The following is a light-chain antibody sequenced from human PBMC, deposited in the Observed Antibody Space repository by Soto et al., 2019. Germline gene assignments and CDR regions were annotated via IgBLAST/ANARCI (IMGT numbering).Light chain of an antibody. J-gene: IGKJ4*01. CDR2: AAS. V-gene: IGKV1-39*01. CDR3: QQSDSTLT. Sequence: TQMTQSASSLSASVGDRVTITCRASQSISSYLNWYQQKPGKAPKLLIYAASSLQSGVPSRFSGSGSGTDFTLTISSLQPEDFATYYCQQSDSTLTFGGGTKVDIK. CDR1: QSISSY.